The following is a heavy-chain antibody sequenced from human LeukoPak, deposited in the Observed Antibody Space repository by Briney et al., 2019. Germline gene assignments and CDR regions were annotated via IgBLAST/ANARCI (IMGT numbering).Heavy chain of an antibody. CDR1: GGSFSGYY. J-gene: IGHJ3*02. Sequence: SETLSLTCAVYGGSFSGYYWSWIRQPPGKGLEWIGEINHSRSTNYNPSLKSRVTISVDTSKNQFSLKLSSVTAADTAVYYCASLTPLYSGSNDAFDIWGQGTMVTVSS. V-gene: IGHV4-34*01. CDR3: ASLTPLYSGSNDAFDI. D-gene: IGHD1-26*01. CDR2: INHSRST.